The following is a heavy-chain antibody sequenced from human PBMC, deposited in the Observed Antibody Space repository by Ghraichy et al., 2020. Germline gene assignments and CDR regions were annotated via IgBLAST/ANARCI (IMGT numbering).Heavy chain of an antibody. J-gene: IGHJ5*02. V-gene: IGHV4-39*01. Sequence: TLSLTCTVSGDSISNSNYYWGWIRQPPGKGLEWIGTIYYSGSTYYNPSLKSRVTISVDTSKSQFSLKLNSVTAADTAVYYCARHSPMIRGVTNWFDPWGQGTLVTVSS. CDR3: ARHSPMIRGVTNWFDP. CDR2: IYYSGST. D-gene: IGHD3-10*01. CDR1: GDSISNSNYY.